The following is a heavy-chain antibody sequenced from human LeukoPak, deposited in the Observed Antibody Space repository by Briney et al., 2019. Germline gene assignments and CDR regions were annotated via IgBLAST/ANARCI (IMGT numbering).Heavy chain of an antibody. J-gene: IGHJ6*03. CDR2: INHSGNT. Sequence: TSETLSLTCAVYGGSFSGYYWSWIRQPPGKVLEWIGEINHSGNTNSNPSLKSRVTMSVDTSKNQFSLKLSSLTAADTAMYYCARREPHGDYGGKIRYYYYMDVWGKGTTITISS. CDR3: ARREPHGDYGGKIRYYYYMDV. CDR1: GGSFSGYY. V-gene: IGHV4-34*01. D-gene: IGHD4-23*01.